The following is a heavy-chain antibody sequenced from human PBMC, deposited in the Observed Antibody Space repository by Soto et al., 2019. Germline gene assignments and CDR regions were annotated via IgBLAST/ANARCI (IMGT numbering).Heavy chain of an antibody. V-gene: IGHV1-3*01. CDR3: ARDLGSSGWYALWNSHAAFDI. J-gene: IGHJ3*02. Sequence: ASVKVSCKASGYTFTSYAMHWVRQAPGQRLEWMGWINAGNGNTKYSQKFQGRVTITRDTSASTAYMELSSLRSEDTAVYYCARDLGSSGWYALWNSHAAFDIWGQGTMVTVSS. CDR2: INAGNGNT. CDR1: GYTFTSYA. D-gene: IGHD6-19*01.